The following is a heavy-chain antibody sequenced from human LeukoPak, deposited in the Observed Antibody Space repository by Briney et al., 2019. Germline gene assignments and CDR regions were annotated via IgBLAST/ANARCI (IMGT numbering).Heavy chain of an antibody. J-gene: IGHJ4*02. D-gene: IGHD3-22*01. CDR1: GFTFSKYW. Sequence: GGSLRLSCAASGFTFSKYWMSWVRQAPGKGLEWVANIQPDGSDKYYVDSVKGRFTISRDNAKSSLYLQMNSLRAEDTAVYYRARIWRNWYYYDSRDYWGQGTLVTVSS. V-gene: IGHV3-7*01. CDR2: IQPDGSDK. CDR3: ARIWRNWYYYDSRDY.